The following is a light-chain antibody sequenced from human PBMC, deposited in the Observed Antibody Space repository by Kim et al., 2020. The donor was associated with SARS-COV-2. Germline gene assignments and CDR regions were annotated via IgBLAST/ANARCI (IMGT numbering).Light chain of an antibody. CDR3: QQYSTSPWT. V-gene: IGKV1-5*03. Sequence: ASVGDRVIITCRASQNISSFLAWYQQRPGTAPKLLIYKASILESGVTSTFSGRGSGTEFTLTISCLQPDDYATYFCQQYSTSPWTFGQGTKVDIK. CDR2: KAS. J-gene: IGKJ1*01. CDR1: QNISSF.